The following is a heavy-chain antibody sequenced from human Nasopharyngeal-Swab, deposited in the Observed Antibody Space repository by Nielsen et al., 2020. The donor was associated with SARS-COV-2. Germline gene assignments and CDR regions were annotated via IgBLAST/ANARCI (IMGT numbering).Heavy chain of an antibody. CDR3: ARHPSSSWINLYYYYGMDV. Sequence: SETLSLTCTVSGGSISSYYWSWIRQPPGKGLEWIGSIYYSGSTYYNPSLKSRVTISVDTSKNQFSLKLSSVTAADTAVYYCARHPSSSWINLYYYYGMDVWGQGTTVTVSS. D-gene: IGHD6-13*01. CDR2: IYYSGST. V-gene: IGHV4-39*01. J-gene: IGHJ6*02. CDR1: GGSISSYY.